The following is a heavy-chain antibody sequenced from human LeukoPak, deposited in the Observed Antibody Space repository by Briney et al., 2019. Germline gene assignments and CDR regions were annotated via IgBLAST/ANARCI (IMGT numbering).Heavy chain of an antibody. CDR2: ISSSSSYI. V-gene: IGHV3-21*01. CDR3: ARSSIVGADIDY. CDR1: GFTFSSYS. Sequence: AGGSLRLSCAASGFTFSSYSMNWVRQAPGKGLEWVSSISSSSSYIYYADSVKGRFTISRDNAKNSLYLQMNSLRAEDTAVYYCARSSIVGADIDYWGQGTLVTVSS. D-gene: IGHD1-26*01. J-gene: IGHJ4*02.